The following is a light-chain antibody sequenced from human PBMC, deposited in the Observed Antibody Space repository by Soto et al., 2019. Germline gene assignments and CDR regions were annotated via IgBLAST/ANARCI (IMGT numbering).Light chain of an antibody. V-gene: IGLV1-40*01. CDR3: QSYDTSLSGRV. J-gene: IGLJ3*02. CDR2: GDN. Sequence: QAVVTQPPSVSGAPGQRVIISCTGSSSNIGADSAVHWYQQLPGKAPKLLIYGDNNRPSGVPDRFSGSKSGTSASLAITGLQAEDEADYYCQSYDTSLSGRVFGGGTKLTVL. CDR1: SSNIGADSA.